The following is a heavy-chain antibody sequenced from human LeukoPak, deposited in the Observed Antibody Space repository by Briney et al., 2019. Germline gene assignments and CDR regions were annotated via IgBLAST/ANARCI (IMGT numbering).Heavy chain of an antibody. Sequence: ASMKVSCKASGYTLTAYYLHWVRQAPGQGLEWMGRINPNSGGTTYAQKFQGRVNMTRDTSIGTAYMELSSLRSDDTAVYYCARPHYESSGLYVDAFDIWGQGTMVTVSS. CDR1: GYTLTAYY. CDR3: ARPHYESSGLYVDAFDI. J-gene: IGHJ3*02. CDR2: INPNSGGT. V-gene: IGHV1-2*06. D-gene: IGHD3-22*01.